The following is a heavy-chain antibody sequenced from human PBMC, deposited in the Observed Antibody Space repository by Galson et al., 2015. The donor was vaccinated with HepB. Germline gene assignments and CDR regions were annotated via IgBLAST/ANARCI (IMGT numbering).Heavy chain of an antibody. J-gene: IGHJ4*02. D-gene: IGHD1-7*01. CDR3: AATELELIAVDY. CDR2: ISYDGGNK. CDR1: GFTFSTYS. Sequence: SLRLSCAASGFTFSTYSMHWVRQAPGKGLQWVAVISYDGGNKYYADSVKGRFTISRDNSKNTLYLQMNSLRAEDTAVYYCAATELELIAVDYWGQGTLVTVSS. V-gene: IGHV3-30-3*01.